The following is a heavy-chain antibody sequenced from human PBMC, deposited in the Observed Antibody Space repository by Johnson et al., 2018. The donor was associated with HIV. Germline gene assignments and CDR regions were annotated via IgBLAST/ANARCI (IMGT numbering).Heavy chain of an antibody. J-gene: IGHJ3*02. CDR2: ISFDGSNE. CDR1: GFTFSNHY. Sequence: QMQLVESGGGLAQPGGSLRLSCAASGFTFSNHYMSWVRQAPGKGLEWVAVISFDGSNEYYEDSVKGRFTISRDNSKNTLHLQMNSLRAEDTALYYCARAPQKYNWDYMMAFDIWGQGTMVTVS. D-gene: IGHD1-7*01. CDR3: ARAPQKYNWDYMMAFDI. V-gene: IGHV3-30*12.